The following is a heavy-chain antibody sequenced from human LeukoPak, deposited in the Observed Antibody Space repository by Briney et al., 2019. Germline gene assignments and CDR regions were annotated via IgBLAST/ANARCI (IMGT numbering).Heavy chain of an antibody. CDR1: GYTFTSYG. V-gene: IGHV1-18*01. CDR2: ISAYNGNT. J-gene: IGHJ4*02. CDR3: ARDLGYSYGYVGDSSGYYLNY. Sequence: ASVKVSCKASGYTFTSYGISWVRQAPGQGLEWMGWISAYNGNTNYAQKLQGRVTMTTDTSTSTAYMELRSLRSDDTVVYYCARDLGYSYGYVGDSSGYYLNYWGQGTLVTVSS. D-gene: IGHD5-18*01.